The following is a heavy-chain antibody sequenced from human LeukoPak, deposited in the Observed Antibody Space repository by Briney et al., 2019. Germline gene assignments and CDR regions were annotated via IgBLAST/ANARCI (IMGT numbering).Heavy chain of an antibody. D-gene: IGHD1-26*01. J-gene: IGHJ4*02. CDR2: ISYDGSNK. V-gene: IGHV3-30*18. CDR1: GFTFSSYG. CDR3: AKEVGGSYLDY. Sequence: GGSLRLSCAASGFTFSSYGMHWVRQAPGKGLEWVAVISYDGSNKYYADSVKGRFTISRDNSKNTLYLQMISLRAEDTAVYYCAKEVGGSYLDYWGQGTLVTVSS.